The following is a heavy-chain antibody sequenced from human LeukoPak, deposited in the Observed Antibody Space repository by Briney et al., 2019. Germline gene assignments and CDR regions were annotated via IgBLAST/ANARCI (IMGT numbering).Heavy chain of an antibody. Sequence: GGSLRLSCAASGFTFSSYAMHWVRQAPGKGLEWVAVISYDGSNKYYADSVKGRFTISRDNSKNTLYLQMNSLRAEDTAVYYCARGNTAMDYWGQGTLVTVSS. V-gene: IGHV3-30-3*01. D-gene: IGHD5-18*01. CDR1: GFTFSSYA. J-gene: IGHJ4*02. CDR3: ARGNTAMDY. CDR2: ISYDGSNK.